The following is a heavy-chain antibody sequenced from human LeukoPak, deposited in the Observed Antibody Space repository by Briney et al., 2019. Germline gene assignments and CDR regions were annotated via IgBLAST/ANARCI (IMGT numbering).Heavy chain of an antibody. Sequence: PGGSLRLSCAASGFTFSSYSMNWVRQAPGKGLEWVSSISSSSSYIYYADSVKGRFTISRGNAKNSLYLQMNSLRAEDTAVYYCARDSSSGSYDAFDIWGQGTMVTVSS. D-gene: IGHD6-19*01. J-gene: IGHJ3*02. CDR3: ARDSSSGSYDAFDI. CDR2: ISSSSSYI. CDR1: GFTFSSYS. V-gene: IGHV3-21*01.